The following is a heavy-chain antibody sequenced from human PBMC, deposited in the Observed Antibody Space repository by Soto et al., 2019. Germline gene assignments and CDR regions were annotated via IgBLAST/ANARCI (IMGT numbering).Heavy chain of an antibody. CDR3: AKGGTMTRNSYFDY. V-gene: IGHV3-23*01. D-gene: IGHD4-17*01. Sequence: EVQLLESGGGLVQPGGSLRLSCAASEFTFSSYAMSWVRQAPGKGLDWVSAISGGGGSTYYADSVKGRFTISRDNSKNTLYLAMNLLSAEDTAVYYCAKGGTMTRNSYFDYWGRGTLVTVSS. CDR2: ISGGGGST. CDR1: EFTFSSYA. J-gene: IGHJ4*02.